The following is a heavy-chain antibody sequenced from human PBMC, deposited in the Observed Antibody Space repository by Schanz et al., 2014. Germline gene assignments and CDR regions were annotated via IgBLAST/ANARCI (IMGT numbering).Heavy chain of an antibody. V-gene: IGHV1-46*01. CDR1: GGTFSSDT. Sequence: QVHLVQSGAEVKKPGSSVKVSCKASGGTFSSDTFSWVRQAPGQGLEWMGIIHSTGGTTSHAQKFQGRVTMTRDTSTSTVYMELSSLRSEDTAVYYCARVDSGYDSHLYYYYYYMDVWGKGTTVTVSS. CDR3: ARVDSGYDSHLYYYYYYMDV. D-gene: IGHD5-12*01. J-gene: IGHJ6*03. CDR2: IHSTGGTT.